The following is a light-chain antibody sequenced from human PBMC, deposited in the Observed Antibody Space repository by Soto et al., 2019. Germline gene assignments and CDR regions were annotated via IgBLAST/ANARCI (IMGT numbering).Light chain of an antibody. J-gene: IGLJ1*01. CDR2: DVS. Sequence: QSVLIQPASVSGSPGQSITISCTGTSSDVGVSNYVSWYQQHPGKVPKLMIYDVSIRPSGVSTRFSGSKSGNTASLTISGLPAEDEADYYCSSYTSTSALGVFGAGTKVTVL. CDR3: SSYTSTSALGV. CDR1: SSDVGVSNY. V-gene: IGLV2-14*03.